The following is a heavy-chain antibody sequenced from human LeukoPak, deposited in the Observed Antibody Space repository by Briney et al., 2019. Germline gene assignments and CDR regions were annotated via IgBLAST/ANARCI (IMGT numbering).Heavy chain of an antibody. D-gene: IGHD1-26*01. CDR3: ARDLIVGARGFDY. J-gene: IGHJ4*02. CDR1: GFTVSSNY. Sequence: PGGSLRLSCAASGFTVSSNYMSWVRQAPGKGLEWVSVIYSGGSTYYADSVKGRFTISRDNSKNMLYLQMNSLRAEDTAVYYCARDLIVGARGFDYWGQGTLVTVSS. V-gene: IGHV3-53*01. CDR2: IYSGGST.